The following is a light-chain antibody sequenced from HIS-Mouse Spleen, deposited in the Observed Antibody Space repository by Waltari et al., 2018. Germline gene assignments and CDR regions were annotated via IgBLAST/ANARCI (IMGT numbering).Light chain of an antibody. CDR3: QQYNNWWT. CDR1: QSVSSN. CDR2: GAS. Sequence: EIVMPQSPATLSVSPGERATLSCGASQSVSSNLAWYQQKPGQAPRLLISGASTRATGIPARFSGSGSGTEFTLTISSMQSEDFAVYYCQQYNNWWTFGQGTKVEIK. V-gene: IGKV3-15*01. J-gene: IGKJ1*01.